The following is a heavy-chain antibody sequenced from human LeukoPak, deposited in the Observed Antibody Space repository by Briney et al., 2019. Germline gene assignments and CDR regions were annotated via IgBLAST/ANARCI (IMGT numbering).Heavy chain of an antibody. CDR2: INYYGTTT. Sequence: GGSLRPSCAASGFTFTNHWMHWVRQAPGKGLVWVSRINYYGTTTMYADSVKGRFTISRDNAKNTLYLQMNSLRAEDTAVYYRARDAAGLDYWGQGTLVTVSS. V-gene: IGHV3-74*03. D-gene: IGHD2-15*01. CDR3: ARDAAGLDY. CDR1: GFTFTNHW. J-gene: IGHJ4*02.